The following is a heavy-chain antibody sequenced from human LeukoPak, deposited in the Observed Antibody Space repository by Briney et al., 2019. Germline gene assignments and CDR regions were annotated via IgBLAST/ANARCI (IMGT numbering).Heavy chain of an antibody. J-gene: IGHJ4*02. CDR3: ARDKQWLVTPYYFDY. CDR1: GYTFTSYG. Sequence: ASVTVSCKASGYTFTSYGISWVRQAPGQGLEWMGWISAYNGNTNYAQKLQGRVIMTTDTSTSTAYMELRSLRSDDTAVYYCARDKQWLVTPYYFDYWGQGTLVTVSS. V-gene: IGHV1-18*01. CDR2: ISAYNGNT. D-gene: IGHD6-19*01.